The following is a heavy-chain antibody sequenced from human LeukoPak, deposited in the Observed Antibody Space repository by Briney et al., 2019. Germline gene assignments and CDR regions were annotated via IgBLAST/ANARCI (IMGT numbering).Heavy chain of an antibody. CDR3: ATGMRLLGVC. CDR2: SLGGENT. D-gene: IGHD6-25*01. Sequence: GGSLRLSCAASGFTVSSNYMSWVRQAPGKGLEWVSSSLGGENTYYADSVKGRFAISRDNSKNTLYLQLNGLRAEDTAVYYCATGMRLLGVCWGQGSLVTVSA. V-gene: IGHV3-53*01. J-gene: IGHJ4*02. CDR1: GFTVSSNY.